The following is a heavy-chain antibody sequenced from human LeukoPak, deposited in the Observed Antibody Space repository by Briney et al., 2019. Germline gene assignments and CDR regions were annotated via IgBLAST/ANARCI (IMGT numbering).Heavy chain of an antibody. J-gene: IGHJ4*02. Sequence: ASVKVSCKVSGYTLTELSMHWVRQAPGKGLEWMRGFDPEDGETIYAQKFQGRVTMTEDTSTDTAYMELSSLRSEDTAVYYCATIWLARQQPFPFDYWGQGTLVTVSS. CDR1: GYTLTELS. V-gene: IGHV1-24*01. D-gene: IGHD6-13*01. CDR2: FDPEDGET. CDR3: ATIWLARQQPFPFDY.